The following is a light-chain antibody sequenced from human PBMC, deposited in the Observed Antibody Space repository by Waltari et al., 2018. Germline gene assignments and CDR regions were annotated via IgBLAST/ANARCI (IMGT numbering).Light chain of an antibody. CDR2: GKN. CDR3: NSRDSSGNHRVV. Sequence: SSELTQDPAVSVALGQTVRITCQGESLRSYYESWYQQKPGQAPVLFIYGKNNRPSGIPDRFSGSSSGNTASLTITGAQAEDEADYYCNSRDSSGNHRVVFGGGTKLTVL. CDR1: SLRSYY. V-gene: IGLV3-19*01. J-gene: IGLJ2*01.